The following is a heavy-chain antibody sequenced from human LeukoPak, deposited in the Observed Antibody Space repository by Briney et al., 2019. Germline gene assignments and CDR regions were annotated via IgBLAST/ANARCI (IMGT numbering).Heavy chain of an antibody. CDR3: ARGGYYYDSSGYSLGY. CDR1: GGSISSSSYY. CDR2: IYYSGST. Sequence: NPSETLSLTCTVSGGSISSSSYYWGWIRQPPGKGLEWIGSIYYSGSTYYNPSLKSRVTVSVDTSKNQFSLKLSSVTAADTAVYYCARGGYYYDSSGYSLGYWGQGTLVTVSS. V-gene: IGHV4-39*07. D-gene: IGHD3-22*01. J-gene: IGHJ4*02.